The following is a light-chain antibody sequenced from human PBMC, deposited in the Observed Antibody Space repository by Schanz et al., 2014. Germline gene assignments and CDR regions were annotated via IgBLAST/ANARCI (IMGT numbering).Light chain of an antibody. J-gene: IGLJ3*02. CDR2: SNN. V-gene: IGLV1-44*01. Sequence: QSVLTQQPSASGTPGQSVTISCSGGGSNIGSNTVNWYQQLPGTAPKLLIYSNNQRPSGVPDRFSGSKSGTSASLAISGLQSEDEADYYCCSYAGSSTRHWVFGGGTKLTVL. CDR3: CSYAGSSTRHWV. CDR1: GSNIGSNT.